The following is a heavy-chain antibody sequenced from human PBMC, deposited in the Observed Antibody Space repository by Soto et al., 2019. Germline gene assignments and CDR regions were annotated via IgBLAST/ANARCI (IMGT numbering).Heavy chain of an antibody. CDR1: GFAVSSKY. CDR2: IYGGGTT. D-gene: IGHD6-19*01. V-gene: IGHV3-53*01. CDR3: VQTTGWPGFDF. J-gene: IGHJ4*02. Sequence: EVQLVESGGGLIQPGGSLRLSCAASGFAVSSKYMTWVRQAPGKGLEWVSVIYGGGTTYYADSVKGRFTISRETSKNTLYLQMNSLRAEDPAVYYCVQTTGWPGFDFWGQGTLVTVSS.